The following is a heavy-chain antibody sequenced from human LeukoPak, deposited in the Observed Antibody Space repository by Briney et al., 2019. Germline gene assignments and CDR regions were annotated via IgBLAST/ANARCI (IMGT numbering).Heavy chain of an antibody. Sequence: GASVKVSCKASGYTFTSYYMHWVRQAPGQGLEWMGIINPSGGSTSYAQKFQGRVTMTRDTSTSTVYMELSSLRSEDTAVYYCARGGFCSGGSCYIIDPWGHGTLVTVSS. D-gene: IGHD2-15*01. CDR3: ARGGFCSGGSCYIIDP. V-gene: IGHV1-46*01. CDR1: GYTFTSYY. CDR2: INPSGGST. J-gene: IGHJ5*02.